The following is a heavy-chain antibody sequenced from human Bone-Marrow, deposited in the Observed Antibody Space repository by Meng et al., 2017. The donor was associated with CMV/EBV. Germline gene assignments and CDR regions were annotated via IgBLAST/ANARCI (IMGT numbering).Heavy chain of an antibody. Sequence: SQTLSLTCTVSGGSVTSGSHYWSWIRQPPGKGLEWIGYIYHTGSTKYNPSLKSRVTISVDTSKNQLFLKLRSVTAADTAVYYCATITIFGVDPPSDGRDVWGQGNTVTVSS. D-gene: IGHD3-3*01. CDR1: GGSVTSGSHY. J-gene: IGHJ6*02. CDR3: ATITIFGVDPPSDGRDV. V-gene: IGHV4-61*01. CDR2: IYHTGST.